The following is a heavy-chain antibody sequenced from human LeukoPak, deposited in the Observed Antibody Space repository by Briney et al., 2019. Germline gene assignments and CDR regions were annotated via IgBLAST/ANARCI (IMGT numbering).Heavy chain of an antibody. V-gene: IGHV1-69*05. J-gene: IGHJ4*02. CDR2: IIPIFGTA. D-gene: IGHD3-3*01. CDR3: ARGLEGIFGVAPPGY. CDR1: GGTFISYA. Sequence: ASVRVSFTASGGTFISYAISWVRQAPGQGVERVGGIIPIFGTANYAQKFQGRVTITTDESTSTAYMELSSLRSEDTAVYYCARGLEGIFGVAPPGYWGQGTLVTVSS.